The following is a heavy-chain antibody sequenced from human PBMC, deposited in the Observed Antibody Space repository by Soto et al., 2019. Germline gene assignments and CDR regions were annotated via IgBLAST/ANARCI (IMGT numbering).Heavy chain of an antibody. CDR3: ARGSVAVGY. D-gene: IGHD2-15*01. J-gene: IGHJ4*02. CDR2: INHSGST. CDR1: GGSFSGYY. V-gene: IGHV4-34*01. Sequence: PSETLSVTCAVYGGSFSGYYWSWIRQPPGKGLEWIGEINHSGSTNYNPSLKSRVTISVDTSKNQFSLKLSSVTAADTAVYYCARGSVAVGYWGQEPLVPVSS.